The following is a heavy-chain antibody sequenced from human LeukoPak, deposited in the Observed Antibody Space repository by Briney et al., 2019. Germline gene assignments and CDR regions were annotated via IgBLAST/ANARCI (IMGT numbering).Heavy chain of an antibody. CDR1: GFTFSTYA. V-gene: IGHV3-23*01. Sequence: PGGSLRLSCEASGFTFSTYAMSWVRQAPGKGLEYVSAITASGGSTSYADSVRGRFTISRDNSKNTVYLQMNSLRAEDTAIYYCVGYYDSSAYNFFNYWGQGTLVTVSS. J-gene: IGHJ4*02. CDR2: ITASGGST. CDR3: VGYYDSSAYNFFNY. D-gene: IGHD3-22*01.